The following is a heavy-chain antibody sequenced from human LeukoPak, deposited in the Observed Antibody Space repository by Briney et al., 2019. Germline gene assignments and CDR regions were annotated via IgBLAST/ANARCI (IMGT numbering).Heavy chain of an antibody. Sequence: SETLSLTCNVSGGSLSSYYWSWIRQPPGKGLEWIGYIYYSGSTNYNPSLKSRVTISIDSSKNQFSLKLSSVTAADTAVYYCARWKTGDYWYFDLWGRGTLVTVSS. V-gene: IGHV4-59*08. CDR3: ARWKTGDYWYFDL. J-gene: IGHJ2*01. CDR2: IYYSGST. D-gene: IGHD7-27*01. CDR1: GGSLSSYY.